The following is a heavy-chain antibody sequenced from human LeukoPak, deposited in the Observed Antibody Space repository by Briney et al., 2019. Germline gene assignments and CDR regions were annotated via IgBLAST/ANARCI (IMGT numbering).Heavy chain of an antibody. V-gene: IGHV3-30*03. CDR3: ASPISYGSGSSPDY. CDR2: ISYDGSNK. Sequence: GGSLRLSCAASGFTFSSYGMHWVRQAPGKGLEWVAVISYDGSNKYYADSVKGRFTISRDNSKNTLYLQMNSLRAEDTAVYYCASPISYGSGSSPDYWGQGTLVTVSS. D-gene: IGHD3-10*01. J-gene: IGHJ4*02. CDR1: GFTFSSYG.